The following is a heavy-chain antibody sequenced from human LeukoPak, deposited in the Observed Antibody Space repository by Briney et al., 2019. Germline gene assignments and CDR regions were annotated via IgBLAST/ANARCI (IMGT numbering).Heavy chain of an antibody. Sequence: GESLKISCKGSGYSFTRHWIGWVRQMPGKGLEWMGIIYPGDSDTRYSPSFQGQVTISADKSISTAYLQWSSLKASDTAMYYCARQGDAEMGHMVRGYSHRWYYYGMDVWGQGTTVTVSS. CDR3: ARQGDAEMGHMVRGYSHRWYYYGMDV. V-gene: IGHV5-51*01. J-gene: IGHJ6*02. CDR1: GYSFTRHW. D-gene: IGHD3-10*01. CDR2: IYPGDSDT.